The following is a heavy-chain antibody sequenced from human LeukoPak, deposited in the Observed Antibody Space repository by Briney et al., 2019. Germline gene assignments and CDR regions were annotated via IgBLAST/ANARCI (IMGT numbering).Heavy chain of an antibody. CDR2: INPNSGGT. CDR1: GYTFTDYY. Sequence: APVKVSCKASGYTFTDYYMHWVRQAPGQGLEWMGWINPNSGGTNYAQKFQGRVTMTRDTSISTVYMDLSGLRSDDTAVCYCARDRSRVLDYWGQGTLVTVSS. V-gene: IGHV1-2*02. CDR3: ARDRSRVLDY. D-gene: IGHD2-2*01. J-gene: IGHJ4*02.